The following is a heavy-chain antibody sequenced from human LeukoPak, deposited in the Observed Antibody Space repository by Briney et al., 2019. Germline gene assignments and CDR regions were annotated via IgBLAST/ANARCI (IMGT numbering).Heavy chain of an antibody. CDR2: INPNSGGT. J-gene: IGHJ6*03. CDR3: ARAGLLDYSDLRAWANYYYSMDV. CDR1: GYTFTGYY. D-gene: IGHD3-22*01. Sequence: ASVKVSCKASGYTFTGYYMHWVRQAPGQGLEWMGRINPNSGGTNYAQKFQGRVTMTRDTSISTAYMELSRLRSDDTAVYYCARAGLLDYSDLRAWANYYYSMDVWGQGTTVTVSS. V-gene: IGHV1-2*06.